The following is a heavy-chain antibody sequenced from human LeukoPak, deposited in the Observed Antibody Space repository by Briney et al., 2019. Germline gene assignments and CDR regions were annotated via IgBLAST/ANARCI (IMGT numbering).Heavy chain of an antibody. Sequence: ASVKVSCKASGYTFTSHALHWVRQAPGESLEWMAWINGATGNTEYSQKFQARVTITRDTSASTAYMELSSLRSQDTAVYYCARSIIIVPNTAYSHYYMAVWGRGTTVTVPS. J-gene: IGHJ6*03. D-gene: IGHD2/OR15-2a*01. V-gene: IGHV1-3*01. CDR3: ARSIIIVPNTAYSHYYMAV. CDR1: GYTFTSHA. CDR2: INGATGNT.